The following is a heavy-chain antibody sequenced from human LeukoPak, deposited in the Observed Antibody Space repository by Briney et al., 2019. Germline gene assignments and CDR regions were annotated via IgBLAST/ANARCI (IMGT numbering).Heavy chain of an antibody. Sequence: PGGSLRLSCAASGFTFSSYAMHWVRQAPGKGLEWVAVISYDGSNKYYADSVKGRFTISRDNSKNTLYLQMNSPRAEDTAVYYCAKDVPEHSSLLLQDYGGFDYWGQGTLVTVSS. CDR1: GFTFSSYA. V-gene: IGHV3-30*04. J-gene: IGHJ4*02. CDR2: ISYDGSNK. CDR3: AKDVPEHSSLLLQDYGGFDY. D-gene: IGHD6-6*01.